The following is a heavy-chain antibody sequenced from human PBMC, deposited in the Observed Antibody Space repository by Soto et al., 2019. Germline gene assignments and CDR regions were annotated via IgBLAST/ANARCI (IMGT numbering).Heavy chain of an antibody. D-gene: IGHD1-26*01. J-gene: IGHJ4*02. CDR2: FSYNGRF. CDR1: GASISSGDFY. Sequence: QVQLQESGPGLVEPSQTLSLNCTVSGASISSGDFYWSWVRQSPDKGLEWIGHFSYNGRFYYNPSLKSRVTMSVDPSNNQFSVKLTSVIPADTAVYFCTRSGKSLLDYWGQGALVAVSA. CDR3: TRSGKSLLDY. V-gene: IGHV4-30-4*01.